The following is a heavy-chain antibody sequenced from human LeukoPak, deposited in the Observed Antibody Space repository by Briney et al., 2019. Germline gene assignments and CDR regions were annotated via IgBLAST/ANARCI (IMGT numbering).Heavy chain of an antibody. CDR1: GFTFSSYA. D-gene: IGHD6-19*01. J-gene: IGHJ6*02. V-gene: IGHV3-23*01. CDR3: AKRVPYSSGWYGMDG. Sequence: PGGSLRLSCAASGFTFSSYAMSWVRQAPGKGLEWVSAISGGGGSTYYADSVEGRFTISRDNSKNTLYLQMNSLRAEDTAVYYCAKRVPYSSGWYGMDGWGQGTTGTVS. CDR2: ISGGGGST.